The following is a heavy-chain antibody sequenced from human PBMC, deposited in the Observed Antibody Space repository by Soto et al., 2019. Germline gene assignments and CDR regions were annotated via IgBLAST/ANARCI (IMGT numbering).Heavy chain of an antibody. D-gene: IGHD2-2*01. CDR2: ISSSSSTI. Sequence: EVQLVESGGGLVQPGGSLRLSCAASGFTFSSYSMNWVRQAPGKGLEWVSYISSSSSTIYYADSVKGRFTISRDNAKNSLYLQMNSLRDEDTAVYYCARDPGGDIVVVPAALFDYWGQGTLVTVSS. V-gene: IGHV3-48*02. CDR3: ARDPGGDIVVVPAALFDY. CDR1: GFTFSSYS. J-gene: IGHJ4*02.